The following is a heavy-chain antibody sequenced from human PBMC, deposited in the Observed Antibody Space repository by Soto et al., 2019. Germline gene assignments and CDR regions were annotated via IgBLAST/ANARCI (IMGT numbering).Heavy chain of an antibody. Sequence: SQTLSLTCAISGDSVSSNSAAWNWIRQSPSRGLEWLGRTYYRSKWYNDYAVSVKSRITINPDTSKNQFSLQLNSVTPEDTAVYYCARDYWNNPTGLDYYYMDVWGKGTTVTVSS. CDR1: GDSVSSNSAA. J-gene: IGHJ6*03. CDR3: ARDYWNNPTGLDYYYMDV. D-gene: IGHD1-1*01. V-gene: IGHV6-1*01. CDR2: TYYRSKWYN.